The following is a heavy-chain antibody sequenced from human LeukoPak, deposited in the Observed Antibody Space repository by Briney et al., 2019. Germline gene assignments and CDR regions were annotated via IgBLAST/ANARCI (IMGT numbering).Heavy chain of an antibody. CDR3: ARRPDYETSRYIPPYFDQ. Sequence: SETLSLTCTVSGGSINTRNYYWGWIRQSPGKGLEWIGNIFYSGSTYYNPSLKSRVTISVDTSKNQFSLNLNSVTAADTAVYYCARRPDYETSRYIPPYFDQWGQGTLVTVSS. V-gene: IGHV4-39*01. D-gene: IGHD3-22*01. CDR2: IFYSGST. CDR1: GGSINTRNYY. J-gene: IGHJ4*02.